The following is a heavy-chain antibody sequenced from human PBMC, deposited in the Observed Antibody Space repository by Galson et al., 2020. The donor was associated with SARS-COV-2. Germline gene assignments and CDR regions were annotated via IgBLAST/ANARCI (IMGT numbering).Heavy chain of an antibody. V-gene: IGHV5-51*01. Sequence: KIGESLKISCKGSGYSFTSYWIGWVRQMPGKGLEWMGIIYPGDSDTRYSPSFQGQVTISADKSISTAYLQWSSLKASDTAMYYCARQTSVGALIDAFDIWGQGTMVTVSS. J-gene: IGHJ3*02. CDR2: IYPGDSDT. D-gene: IGHD1-26*01. CDR1: GYSFTSYW. CDR3: ARQTSVGALIDAFDI.